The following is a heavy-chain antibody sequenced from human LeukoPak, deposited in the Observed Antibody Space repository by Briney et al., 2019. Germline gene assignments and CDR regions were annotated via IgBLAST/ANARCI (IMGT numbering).Heavy chain of an antibody. CDR1: GYIFSSYW. D-gene: IGHD1-26*01. CDR3: ARLFRVGPIPRGYIGY. J-gene: IGHJ4*02. CDR2: IYPGDFDT. Sequence: GASLQISCRGSGYIFSSYWIGWVRQLPGKGLEWMGIIYPGDFDTRYSPSFQGQVTISVDKSISTAYLQWSSLKASDSAMYYCARLFRVGPIPRGYIGYWGQGTLVTVSS. V-gene: IGHV5-51*01.